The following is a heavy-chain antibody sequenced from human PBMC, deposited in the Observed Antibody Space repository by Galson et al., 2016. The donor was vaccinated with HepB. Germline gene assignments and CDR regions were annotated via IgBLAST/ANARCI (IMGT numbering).Heavy chain of an antibody. Sequence: SLRLSCAASGFNFISYGMHWVRQAPGKGLEWVAVTWFDGNYKDYAESVKGRITVSRDNTKNTLSLQLDSLGAEDTAVYHCARSRENVGSGGYLDYWGQGTLVIVSS. V-gene: IGHV3-33*01. J-gene: IGHJ4*02. D-gene: IGHD3-10*01. CDR1: GFNFISYG. CDR2: TWFDGNYK. CDR3: ARSRENVGSGGYLDY.